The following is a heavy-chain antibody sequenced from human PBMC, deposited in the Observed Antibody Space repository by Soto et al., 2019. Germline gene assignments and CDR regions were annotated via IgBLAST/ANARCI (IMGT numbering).Heavy chain of an antibody. CDR2: IYYIGST. D-gene: IGHD1-7*01. CDR3: ARNYGHAFDI. J-gene: IGHJ3*02. CDR1: GCSISSYY. Sequence: QVQLQESGPGLVKPSETLSLTCTVSGCSISSYYWSWIRQPPGKGLEWIGYIYYIGSTNYNPSLKSRVTISVDTSKNQFSLKLSSVTAADTAVYYCARNYGHAFDIWGQGTMVTVSS. V-gene: IGHV4-59*01.